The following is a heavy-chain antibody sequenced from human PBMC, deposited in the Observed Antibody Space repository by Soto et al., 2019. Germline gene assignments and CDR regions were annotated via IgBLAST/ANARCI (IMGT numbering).Heavy chain of an antibody. J-gene: IGHJ4*02. CDR3: AGELDSQGLFDY. CDR2: IYYSGRT. V-gene: IGHV4-59*01. CDR1: SGSIRSYY. Sequence: SETLSLTCNVSSGSIRSYYWILIRQPPGKGLEWIVYIYYSGRTNYNPSLKSRVTMSIDMSKNQFSLKLNSVTTADTAVYFCAGELDSQGLFDYWGQGTLVTVSA. D-gene: IGHD1-1*01.